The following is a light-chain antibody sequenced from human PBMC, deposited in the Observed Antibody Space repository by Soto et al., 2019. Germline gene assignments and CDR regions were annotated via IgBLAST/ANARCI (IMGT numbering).Light chain of an antibody. V-gene: IGLV2-14*01. CDR1: SSDIGDYNY. CDR3: NSYTSVTTPHLV. CDR2: EVS. Sequence: QSVLTQPASVSGSPGQSITISCTGSSSDIGDYNYVSWFQQHPGTAPKLIIFEVSNRPSGISDRFSGSKSGNTASLTISGLQAEDEADYYCNSYTSVTTPHLVFGGGTKVTVL. J-gene: IGLJ2*01.